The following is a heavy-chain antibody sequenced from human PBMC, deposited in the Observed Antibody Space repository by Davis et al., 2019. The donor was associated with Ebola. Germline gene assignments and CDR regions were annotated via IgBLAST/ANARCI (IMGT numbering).Heavy chain of an antibody. J-gene: IGHJ6*02. CDR2: ISSSSSYI. D-gene: IGHD4-17*01. CDR3: ARNTVTRYYYYGMDV. V-gene: IGHV3-21*01. Sequence: GESLKISCAASGFTFSSYSMNWVRQAPGKGLEWVSSISSSSSYIYYADSVKGRFTISRDNAKNSLYLQMNSLRAEDTAVYYCARNTVTRYYYYGMDVWGQGTTVTVSS. CDR1: GFTFSSYS.